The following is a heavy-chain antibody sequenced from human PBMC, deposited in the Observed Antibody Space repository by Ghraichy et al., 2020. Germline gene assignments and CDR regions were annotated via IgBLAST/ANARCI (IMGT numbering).Heavy chain of an antibody. Sequence: GESLNISCKGSGYSFTSYWIGWVRQMPGKGLEWMGIIYPGDSDTRYSPSFQGQVTISADKSISTAYLQWSSLKASDTAMYYCARPSYYYDSSGYYYYYYGMDVWGQGTTVTVSS. CDR2: IYPGDSDT. CDR3: ARPSYYYDSSGYYYYYYGMDV. D-gene: IGHD3-22*01. J-gene: IGHJ6*02. CDR1: GYSFTSYW. V-gene: IGHV5-51*01.